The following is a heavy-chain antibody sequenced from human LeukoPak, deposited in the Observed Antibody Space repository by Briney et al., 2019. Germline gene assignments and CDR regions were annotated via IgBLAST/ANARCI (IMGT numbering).Heavy chain of an antibody. J-gene: IGHJ6*03. CDR2: IYYSGST. Sequence: RTSETLSLTCTVSGGSISSSSYYWDWIRQPPVKGLEWIGYIYYSGSTNYNPSLKSRVTISVDTSKNQFSLKLSSVTAADTAVYYCARAQYYYYYYMDVWGKGTTVTVSS. V-gene: IGHV4-61*05. CDR3: ARAQYYYYYYMDV. CDR1: GGSISSSSYY.